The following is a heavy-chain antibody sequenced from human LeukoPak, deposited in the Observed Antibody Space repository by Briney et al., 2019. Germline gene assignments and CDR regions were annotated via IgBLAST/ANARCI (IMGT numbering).Heavy chain of an antibody. CDR3: AKASSGWSPFDS. CDR1: EFPLSSYW. Sequence: GGSLRLSCAASEFPLSSYWMHWVRQAPGKGLVWASRINSDGSSTSYADSVKGRFTISTDNAKNTLYLQMNSLRAEDTAVYYCAKASSGWSPFDSWGQGTLVTVSS. D-gene: IGHD6-19*01. V-gene: IGHV3-74*01. J-gene: IGHJ4*02. CDR2: INSDGSST.